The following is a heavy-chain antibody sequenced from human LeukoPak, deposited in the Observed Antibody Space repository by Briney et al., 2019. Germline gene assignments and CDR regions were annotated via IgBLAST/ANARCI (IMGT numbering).Heavy chain of an antibody. CDR3: ARHEGDYGHAFDY. D-gene: IGHD4-17*01. V-gene: IGHV1-69*13. Sequence: SVKVSCKASGGTFISYAISWVRQAPGQGLEWMGGIIPIFGTANYAQKFQGRVTITPDESTSTAYMELSSLRSEDTAVHYCARHEGDYGHAFDYWGQGTLVTVSS. CDR2: IIPIFGTA. J-gene: IGHJ4*02. CDR1: GGTFISYA.